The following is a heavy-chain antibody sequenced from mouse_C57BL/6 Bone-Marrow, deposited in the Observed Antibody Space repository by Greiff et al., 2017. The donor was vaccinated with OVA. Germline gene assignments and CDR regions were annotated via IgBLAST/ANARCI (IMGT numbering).Heavy chain of an antibody. J-gene: IGHJ4*01. V-gene: IGHV1-55*01. D-gene: IGHD2-5*01. CDR3: AREAYYSNYVGYYYALDY. CDR1: GYTFTSYW. Sequence: VQLQQPGAELVKPGASVKMSCKASGYTFTSYWITWVKQRPGQGLEWIGDIYPGSGSTNYNEKFKSKATLTVDTSSSTAYMQLSSLTSEDSAVYYCAREAYYSNYVGYYYALDYWGQGTSVTVSS. CDR2: IYPGSGST.